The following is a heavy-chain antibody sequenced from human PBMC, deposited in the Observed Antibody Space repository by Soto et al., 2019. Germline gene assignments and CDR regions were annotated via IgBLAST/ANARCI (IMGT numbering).Heavy chain of an antibody. CDR1: GYSFTSYW. CDR3: ARGYCATTICDPWFDP. D-gene: IGHD2-2*01. CDR2: IYPGDSDT. V-gene: IGHV5-51*01. J-gene: IGHJ5*02. Sequence: GESLKISCTGVGYSFTSYWIGWVRQMPGKGLEWMGIIYPGDSDTRYSPSFQGQVTISADKSITTAYLQWSSLKASDTAMYYCARGYCATTICDPWFDPWGQGTLVTVSS.